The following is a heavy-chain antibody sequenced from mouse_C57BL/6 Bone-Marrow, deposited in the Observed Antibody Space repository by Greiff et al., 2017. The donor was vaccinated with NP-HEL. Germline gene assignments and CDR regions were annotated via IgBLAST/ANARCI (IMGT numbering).Heavy chain of an antibody. D-gene: IGHD2-4*01. Sequence: VQLQQPGAELVMPGASVKLSCKASGYTFTSYWMHWVKQRPGQGLEWIGEIDPSDSYTNYNQKFKGKSTLTVDKSSSTAYMQLSSLTSEDSAVYYCARGDGLRRGGAMEYWGQGTSVTVSS. CDR2: IDPSDSYT. CDR1: GYTFTSYW. J-gene: IGHJ4*01. CDR3: ARGDGLRRGGAMEY. V-gene: IGHV1-69*01.